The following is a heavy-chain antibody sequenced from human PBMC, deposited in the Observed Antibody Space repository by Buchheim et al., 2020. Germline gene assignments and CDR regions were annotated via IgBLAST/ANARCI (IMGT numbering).Heavy chain of an antibody. V-gene: IGHV3-23*01. CDR1: GFTFSSYV. J-gene: IGHJ4*02. CDR3: AKANFWSGYSDY. CDR2: INASGGST. Sequence: EVQLLESGGGLVQPGGSLRLSCAASGFTFSSYVMNWVRQAPGKGLEWVSAINASGGSTYYADSVKGRFSISRDNSKNTLFLQMNTLRAEDTAIYFCAKANFWSGYSDYWGQGTL. D-gene: IGHD3-3*01.